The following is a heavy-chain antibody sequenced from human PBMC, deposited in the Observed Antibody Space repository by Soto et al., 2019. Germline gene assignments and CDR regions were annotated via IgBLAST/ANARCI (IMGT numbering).Heavy chain of an antibody. D-gene: IGHD3-10*01. CDR2: IYYSGST. CDR3: ARDPMVRGVITPYYYYGMDV. V-gene: IGHV4-61*01. Sequence: SETLSLTCTVSGGSVSSGSYYWSWIRQPPGKGLEWIGYIYYSGSTNYNPSLKSRVTISVDTSKNQFPLKLSSVTAADTAVYYCARDPMVRGVITPYYYYGMDVWGQGTTVTVSS. CDR1: GGSVSSGSYY. J-gene: IGHJ6*02.